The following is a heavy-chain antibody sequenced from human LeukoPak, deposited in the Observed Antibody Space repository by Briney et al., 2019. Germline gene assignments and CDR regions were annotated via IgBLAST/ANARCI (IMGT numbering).Heavy chain of an antibody. J-gene: IGHJ4*02. CDR3: ARERITMVRGVISPEFDY. Sequence: SETLSLTCTVSGGSISSYYWSWIRQPAGKGLEWIGRIETSGNTNYKPSLKSRVTMSVDTSKNQFSLKLSSVPAADTAVYYCARERITMVRGVISPEFDYWGQGTLVTVSS. V-gene: IGHV4-4*07. CDR1: GGSISSYY. CDR2: IETSGNT. D-gene: IGHD3-10*01.